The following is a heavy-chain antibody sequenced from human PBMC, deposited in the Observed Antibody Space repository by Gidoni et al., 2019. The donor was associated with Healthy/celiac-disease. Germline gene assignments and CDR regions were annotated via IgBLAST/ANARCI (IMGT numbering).Heavy chain of an antibody. CDR2: ISYDGSNK. CDR3: AKDGDGHYMDV. V-gene: IGHV3-30*18. J-gene: IGHJ6*03. CDR1: GVTFSSYG. Sequence: QVQLVGSGGGVVQPGGSLRLSWAASGVTFSSYGMHWVRQAPGKGLEWVAVISYDGSNKYYADSVKGRFTISRDNSKNTLYLQMNSLRAEDTAVYYCAKDGDGHYMDVWGKGTTVTVSS.